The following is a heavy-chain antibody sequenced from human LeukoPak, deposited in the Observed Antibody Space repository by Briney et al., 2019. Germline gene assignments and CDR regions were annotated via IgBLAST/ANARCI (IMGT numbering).Heavy chain of an antibody. CDR1: GFTFSSCS. Sequence: GGSLRLSCAASGFTFSSCSMNWVRQAPGKGLEWVSSISSSSSYIYYADSVKGRFTISRDNAKNSLYLQMNSLRAEDTAVYYCASGYCSGGSCYSGASGYWGQGTLVTVSS. J-gene: IGHJ4*02. CDR3: ASGYCSGGSCYSGASGY. V-gene: IGHV3-21*01. D-gene: IGHD2-15*01. CDR2: ISSSSSYI.